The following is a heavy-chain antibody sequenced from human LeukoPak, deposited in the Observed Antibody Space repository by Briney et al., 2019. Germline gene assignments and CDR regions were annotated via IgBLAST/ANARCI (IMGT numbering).Heavy chain of an antibody. CDR1: GFTFSNYA. J-gene: IGHJ4*02. CDR3: ARDRIAAAAYYFDY. Sequence: GGSLRLSCTASGFTFSNYAMTWVRQAPGKGLEWVSSMNPVYYADSVKGRFTISRDNAKNSLYLQMNSLRAEDTAVYYCARDRIAAAAYYFDYWGQGTLVTVSS. CDR2: SMNPV. D-gene: IGHD6-13*01. V-gene: IGHV3-69-1*01.